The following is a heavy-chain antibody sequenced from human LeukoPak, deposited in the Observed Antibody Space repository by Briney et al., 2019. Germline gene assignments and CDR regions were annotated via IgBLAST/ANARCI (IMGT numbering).Heavy chain of an antibody. J-gene: IGHJ4*02. CDR2: IYYSGST. D-gene: IGHD1-14*01. V-gene: IGHV4-59*08. CDR3: ARLFRIDLYYFDY. CDR1: GGFISGYH. Sequence: SETLSLTCTVSGGFISGYHWSWIRQPPGEGLEWIGYIYYSGSTNYNPSLKSHVTISVDTSRNQFSLRLTSVTAADTAVYYCARLFRIDLYYFDYWGQGTLVTVSS.